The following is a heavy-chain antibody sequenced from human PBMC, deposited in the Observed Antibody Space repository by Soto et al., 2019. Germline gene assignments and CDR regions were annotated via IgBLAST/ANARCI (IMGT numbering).Heavy chain of an antibody. CDR2: IYHNGNT. V-gene: IGHV4-30-2*01. CDR1: GGSSSGGDC. CDR3: ARVKGGSYYVDY. D-gene: IGHD1-26*01. Sequence: LSLACAVSGGSSSGGDCWSWIRQPPGKAIEWIGYIYHNGNTYSNPSIKSRVTLSVDRSKNQFSLELKSVPAADTAVYYCARVKGGSYYVDYWGQGTPVTVPQ. J-gene: IGHJ4*02.